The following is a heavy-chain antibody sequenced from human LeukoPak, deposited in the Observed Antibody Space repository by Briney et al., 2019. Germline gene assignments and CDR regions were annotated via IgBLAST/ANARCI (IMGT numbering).Heavy chain of an antibody. Sequence: GGSLRLSCAASGFTFSSYAMSWVRQAPGKGLEWGSAISGSGGSTYYADSVKGRFTISRDNSKNTLYLQMNSLRAEDTAVYYCARVYCTNGVCYYSYWGQGTLVTVSS. J-gene: IGHJ4*02. CDR1: GFTFSSYA. CDR3: ARVYCTNGVCYYSY. CDR2: ISGSGGST. V-gene: IGHV3-23*01. D-gene: IGHD2-8*01.